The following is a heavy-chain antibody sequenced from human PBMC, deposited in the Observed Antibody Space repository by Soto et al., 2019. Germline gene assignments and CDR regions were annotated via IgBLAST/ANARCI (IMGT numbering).Heavy chain of an antibody. J-gene: IGHJ4*01. V-gene: IGHV3-7*05. CDR3: ARAWIQLWLLFELKGHFPYYFDY. Sequence: EVQLVESGGGLVQPGGSLRLSCAASGFTFSSYWMRWVRQAPGKGLEWVANIKQDGSEKYYADSVKGRFTISRDNAKKSLYLQMNSLRAEDTAVYYCARAWIQLWLLFELKGHFPYYFDYWGHGSLVTVSS. CDR2: IKQDGSEK. CDR1: GFTFSSYW. D-gene: IGHD5-18*01.